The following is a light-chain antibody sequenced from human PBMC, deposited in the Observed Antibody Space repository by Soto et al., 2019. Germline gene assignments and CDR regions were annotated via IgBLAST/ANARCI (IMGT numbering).Light chain of an antibody. CDR1: SSDVGSYNL. CDR3: CSYAGSRTFSYV. Sequence: QSVVPQPASVSGSPRPPNNISCTGTSSDVGSYNLVSWYQQHPGKAPKLMIYEGSKRPSGVSNRFSGSKSGNTASLTISGLQAEDEADYYCCSYAGSRTFSYVFGTGTKVTVL. J-gene: IGLJ1*01. V-gene: IGLV2-23*03. CDR2: EGS.